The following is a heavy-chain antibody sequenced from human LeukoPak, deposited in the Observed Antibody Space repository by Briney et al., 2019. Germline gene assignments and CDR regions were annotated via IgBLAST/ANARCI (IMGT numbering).Heavy chain of an antibody. CDR3: ALGGWDYAPQSSSDFDY. V-gene: IGHV3-7*01. D-gene: IGHD4-17*01. CDR2: IKEDGSKK. CDR1: GFTLCSYW. Sequence: GGSLRLSCAASGFTLCSYWMSWLRQAPGKGLEWVANIKEDGSKKSYVDSLKGRFTISRDNAKNSLYLQMDSLRAEDTAVYYCALGGWDYAPQSSSDFDYWGQGTLVTVSS. J-gene: IGHJ4*02.